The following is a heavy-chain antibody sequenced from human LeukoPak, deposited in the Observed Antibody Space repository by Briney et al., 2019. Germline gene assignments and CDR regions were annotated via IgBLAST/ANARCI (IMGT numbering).Heavy chain of an antibody. V-gene: IGHV3-43D*03. CDR1: GFTFNDYA. CDR3: AKGPGTAVGKRYIQH. CDR2: ISWDSGNT. Sequence: GGSLRLSCAASGFTFNDYAMHWFRQAPGKGLEWISLISWDSGNTYYADSVKGRFTISRDNSKNSLSLQMNSLRAEDTALYYCAKGPGTAVGKRYIQHWGQGTLVTVSS. D-gene: IGHD6-13*01. J-gene: IGHJ1*01.